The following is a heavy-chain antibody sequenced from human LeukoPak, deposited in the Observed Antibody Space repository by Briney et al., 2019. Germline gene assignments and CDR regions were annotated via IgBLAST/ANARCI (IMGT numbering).Heavy chain of an antibody. J-gene: IGHJ3*02. Sequence: GGSLRLSCAASGFTFSSYSMNWVRQAPGKGLEWVSSISSSSSYIYYADSVKGRFTISRDNAKNSLYLQMNSLRAEDTAVYYCARDRFPYDSSGYSAFDIWGQGTMVTVSS. CDR3: ARDRFPYDSSGYSAFDI. V-gene: IGHV3-21*01. CDR2: ISSSSSYI. CDR1: GFTFSSYS. D-gene: IGHD3-22*01.